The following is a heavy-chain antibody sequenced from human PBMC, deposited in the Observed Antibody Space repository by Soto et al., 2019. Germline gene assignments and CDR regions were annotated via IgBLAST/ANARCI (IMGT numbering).Heavy chain of an antibody. Sequence: SETLSLTCTVSGGSISSYYWSWIRQPPGKGLEWIGYIYYSGSTNYNPSLKSRVTISVDTSKNQFSLKLSSVTAADTAVYYCARLRNKQLDYWGQGTLVTVSS. V-gene: IGHV4-59*08. CDR1: GGSISSYY. CDR3: ARLRNKQLDY. D-gene: IGHD6-6*01. J-gene: IGHJ4*02. CDR2: IYYSGST.